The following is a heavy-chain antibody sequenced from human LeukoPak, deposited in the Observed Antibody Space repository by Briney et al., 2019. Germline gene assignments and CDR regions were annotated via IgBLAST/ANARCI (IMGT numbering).Heavy chain of an antibody. CDR2: IYYSGST. CDR1: GGSISSSSYY. V-gene: IGHV4-39*01. D-gene: IGHD6-19*01. CDR3: ARRQWLTNDAFDI. Sequence: SETLSLTCTVSGGSISSSSYYWGWIRQPPGKGLEWIGSIYYSGSTYYNPSLKSRVTISVDTSKNQFSLKLSSVTAADTAVYYCARRQWLTNDAFDIWGQGTMVTVSS. J-gene: IGHJ3*02.